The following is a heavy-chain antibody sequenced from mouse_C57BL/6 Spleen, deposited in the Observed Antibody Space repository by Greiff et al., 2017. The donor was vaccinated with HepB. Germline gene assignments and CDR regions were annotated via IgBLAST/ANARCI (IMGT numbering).Heavy chain of an antibody. J-gene: IGHJ4*01. CDR3: AANYDYDYAMDY. Sequence: QVQLKESGPGLVAPSHSLSITCTASGFSLTSYGVDWVRQPPGKGLEWLGVIWAGRSTNYNSALMSSLSISKDNSKSQVVLKMNSLQTDDTAMYYGAANYDYDYAMDYWGQGTSVTVSS. CDR1: GFSLTSYG. D-gene: IGHD2-4*01. V-gene: IGHV2-9*01. CDR2: IWAGRST.